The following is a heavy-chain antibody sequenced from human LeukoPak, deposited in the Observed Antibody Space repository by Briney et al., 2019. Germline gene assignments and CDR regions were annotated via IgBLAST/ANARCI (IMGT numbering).Heavy chain of an antibody. Sequence: PSDTLSLIYAVYGGSFSGYYWSWLRQPPGKGLEWIGEINHTGSTNYNPSLKSRVTISVDTSKNQFSLKLSSVTAADTAVYYCASLTGTTDYYFYYMDVWGKGTTVTVSS. J-gene: IGHJ6*03. V-gene: IGHV4-34*01. CDR2: INHTGST. CDR1: GGSFSGYY. D-gene: IGHD1-20*01. CDR3: ASLTGTTDYYFYYMDV.